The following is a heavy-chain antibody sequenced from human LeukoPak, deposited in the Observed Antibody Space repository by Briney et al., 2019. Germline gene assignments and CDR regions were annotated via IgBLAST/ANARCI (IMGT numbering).Heavy chain of an antibody. CDR3: AAWGSSSSPLPGMDV. CDR2: INPNGGGT. D-gene: IGHD6-13*01. Sequence: ASVKVSCKASGYTFINYYMHWVRQAPGQGLEWMGVINPNGGGTSHAQKVQARVTMTRDTSTSTVYMELSSLRSEDTAVYYCAAWGSSSSPLPGMDVWGQGTTVTVSS. CDR1: GYTFINYY. J-gene: IGHJ6*02. V-gene: IGHV1-46*01.